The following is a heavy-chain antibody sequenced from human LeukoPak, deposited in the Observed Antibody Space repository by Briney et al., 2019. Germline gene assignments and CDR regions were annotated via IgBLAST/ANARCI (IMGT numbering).Heavy chain of an antibody. D-gene: IGHD4-17*01. CDR1: GGTFSSYA. V-gene: IGHV1-69*13. CDR2: IIPIFGTA. J-gene: IGHJ4*02. CDR3: ARGSLSLGGDYAETQDGGNFDY. Sequence: SVKVSCKASGGTFSSYAIRWVRQAPGQGLEWMGGIIPIFGTANYAQKFQGRVTITADESTSTAYMELSSLRSEDTAVYYCARGSLSLGGDYAETQDGGNFDYWGQGTLVTVSS.